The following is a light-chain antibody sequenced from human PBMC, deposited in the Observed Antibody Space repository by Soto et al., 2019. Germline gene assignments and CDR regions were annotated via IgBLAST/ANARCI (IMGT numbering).Light chain of an antibody. CDR3: KSYAGSNTYV. CDR1: KNDIGVYDF. J-gene: IGLJ1*01. Sequence: SVLTQPPSASGSPGQSVTISCTGTKNDIGVYDFVSWYQHHPGKAPRLIIYEVVQRPSGVPDRLSGSKSGNTASLTVSGLRAADEAVYFCKSYAGSNTYVFGSGTKVTVL. CDR2: EVV. V-gene: IGLV2-8*01.